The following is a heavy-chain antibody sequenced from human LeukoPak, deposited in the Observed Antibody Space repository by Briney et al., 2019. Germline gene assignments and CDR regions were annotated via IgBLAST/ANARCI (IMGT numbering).Heavy chain of an antibody. Sequence: PSETLSLTCAVYGGSFSGYYWTWIRQPPGKGLEWIGEIDHSGSTNYNPSLKSRVTISADTSKNQFSLKLSSVTAADTAVYYCARGKSPGYWGQGTLVTVSS. V-gene: IGHV4-34*01. J-gene: IGHJ4*02. CDR2: IDHSGST. CDR1: GGSFSGYY. CDR3: ARGKSPGY.